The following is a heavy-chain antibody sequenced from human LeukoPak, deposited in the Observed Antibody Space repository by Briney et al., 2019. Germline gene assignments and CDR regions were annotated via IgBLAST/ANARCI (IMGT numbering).Heavy chain of an antibody. Sequence: GGSLRLSCAASGFSFSNYSMSWVRQAPGRWLEWVSSMTNGGTTFYADSVKGRVIISRDNSKNTLYLQMNSLRAEDTAVYYCAKRLPYYFDYWGQGILVTVSS. V-gene: IGHV3-23*01. J-gene: IGHJ4*02. CDR3: AKRLPYYFDY. CDR2: MTNGGTT. CDR1: GFSFSNYS.